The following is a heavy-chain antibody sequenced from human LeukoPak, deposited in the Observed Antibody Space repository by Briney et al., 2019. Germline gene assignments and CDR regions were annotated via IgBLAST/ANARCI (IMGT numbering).Heavy chain of an antibody. D-gene: IGHD3-10*01. CDR2: TWYRSKWYN. CDR1: GGSVSSNITT. V-gene: IGHV6-1*01. Sequence: SQTLSLTCAISGGSVSSNITTWNWIRQSPSRGLEWLGRTWYRSKWYNEYTVSVKSRITINPDTSKNQFSLQLNSVTPEDTAVYYCARGSIIRGVPFDYWGQGTLVTVSS. CDR3: ARGSIIRGVPFDY. J-gene: IGHJ4*02.